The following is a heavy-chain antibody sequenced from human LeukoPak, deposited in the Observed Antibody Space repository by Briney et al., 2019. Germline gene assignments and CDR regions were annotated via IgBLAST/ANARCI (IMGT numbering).Heavy chain of an antibody. J-gene: IGHJ4*02. D-gene: IGHD5-12*01. Sequence: GGSLRLSCAASGFTFTTYWMTWVRQAPGKGLEWVANINQDGTEKYYVDSVKGRFTISRDNAKNSLYLQMNSLRAEDTAVYYCAREIYSGPDYWGQGTLVTVSS. CDR3: AREIYSGPDY. CDR2: INQDGTEK. CDR1: GFTFTTYW. V-gene: IGHV3-7*01.